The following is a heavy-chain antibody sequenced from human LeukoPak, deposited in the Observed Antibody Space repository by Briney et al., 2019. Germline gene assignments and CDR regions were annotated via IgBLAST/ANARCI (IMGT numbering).Heavy chain of an antibody. D-gene: IGHD5-24*01. CDR1: GFTFSTYA. Sequence: PGGSLRLSCAASGFTFSTYAMTWVRQAPGMGLEWVSAISGNGGSTYYADSVKGRFTISRDNSKNTLYLQMNSLRAEDTAVYYCAKGYLSYKVWGAFDIWGQGTMVTVSS. CDR3: AKGYLSYKVWGAFDI. J-gene: IGHJ3*02. CDR2: ISGNGGST. V-gene: IGHV3-23*01.